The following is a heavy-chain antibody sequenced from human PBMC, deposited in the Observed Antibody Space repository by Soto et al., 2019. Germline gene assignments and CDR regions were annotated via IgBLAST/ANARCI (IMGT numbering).Heavy chain of an antibody. CDR3: ARDLSNAVWYYYDSSGYSALDY. Sequence: GGSLSLSCAASGFTFSSYWMHWVRQAPGKGLVWVSRINSDGSSTSYADSVKGRFTISRDNAKNTLYLQMNSLRAEDTAVYYCARDLSNAVWYYYDSSGYSALDYWGQGT. D-gene: IGHD3-22*01. CDR2: INSDGSST. V-gene: IGHV3-74*01. J-gene: IGHJ4*02. CDR1: GFTFSSYW.